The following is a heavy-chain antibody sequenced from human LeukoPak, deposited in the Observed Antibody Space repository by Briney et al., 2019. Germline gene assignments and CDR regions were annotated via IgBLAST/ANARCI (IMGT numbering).Heavy chain of an antibody. J-gene: IGHJ4*02. D-gene: IGHD6-19*01. CDR3: ARVLAVAGTFDY. CDR2: INPNSGGT. CDR1: GYTFTGYY. Sequence: ASVNVSCKASGYTFTGYYMHWVRQAPGQGLEWMGWINPNSGGTNYAQKFQGRVTMTRDTSISTAYMELSRLRSDDTAVYYCARVLAVAGTFDYWGQGTLVTVSS. V-gene: IGHV1-2*02.